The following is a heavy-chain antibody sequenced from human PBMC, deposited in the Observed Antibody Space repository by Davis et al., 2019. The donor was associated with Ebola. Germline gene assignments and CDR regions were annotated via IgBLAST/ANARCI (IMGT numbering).Heavy chain of an antibody. J-gene: IGHJ6*02. CDR1: GYTLTDYQ. V-gene: IGHV1-2*02. D-gene: IGHD3-10*01. CDR3: ARDLSYSYYYHYYGMDV. Sequence: ASVKVSCKASGYTLTDYQMHWVRQAPGQGLEWMGGINPISGDTNYAEKFQGRVTMTRYTSISTVYMELSRLRSDDTAVYYCARDLSYSYYYHYYGMDVWGQGTTVTVSS. CDR2: INPISGDT.